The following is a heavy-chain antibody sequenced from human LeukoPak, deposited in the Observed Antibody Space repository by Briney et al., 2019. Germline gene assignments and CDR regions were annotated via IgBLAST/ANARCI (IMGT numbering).Heavy chain of an antibody. V-gene: IGHV3-15*01. J-gene: IGHJ4*02. CDR2: VKSRSDGGAA. Sequence: GGSXRLSCAASGFNFITAWMTWVRQVPGRGLEWVGRVKSRSDGGAAEYAAPVTGRFTISRDDSKDTVFLQMNSLRAEDTAVYYCAKDDRRGPTIFVPGTLDYWGQGTLVTVSS. CDR1: GFNFITAW. D-gene: IGHD3-3*01. CDR3: AKDDRRGPTIFVPGTLDY.